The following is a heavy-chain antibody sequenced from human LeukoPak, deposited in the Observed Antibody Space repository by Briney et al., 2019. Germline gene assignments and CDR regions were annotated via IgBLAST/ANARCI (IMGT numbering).Heavy chain of an antibody. D-gene: IGHD6-13*01. CDR1: GFTFDDYA. Sequence: GGSLRLSCAASGFTFDDYAMHWVRQAPGKGLEWVSGISWNSGSIGYADSVKGRFTISRDNAKNSLYLQMNSLRAEDTALYYCAKTGGDTLYSSSWYYFDYWGQGTLVTVSS. CDR3: AKTGGDTLYSSSWYYFDY. CDR2: ISWNSGSI. V-gene: IGHV3-9*01. J-gene: IGHJ4*02.